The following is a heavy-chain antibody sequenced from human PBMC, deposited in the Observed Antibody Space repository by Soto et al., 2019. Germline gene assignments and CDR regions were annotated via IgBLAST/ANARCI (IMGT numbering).Heavy chain of an antibody. J-gene: IGHJ4*02. V-gene: IGHV4-61*01. Sequence: SDTLSLTCTVSGGSVSSGSYYWSWIRQPPGKGLEWIGYIYYSGSTNYNPSLKSRVTISVDTSKNQFSLKLSSVTAADTAVYYCARHNYGSGSTYFDYWGQGTLVTVSS. CDR2: IYYSGST. CDR1: GGSVSSGSYY. CDR3: ARHNYGSGSTYFDY. D-gene: IGHD3-10*01.